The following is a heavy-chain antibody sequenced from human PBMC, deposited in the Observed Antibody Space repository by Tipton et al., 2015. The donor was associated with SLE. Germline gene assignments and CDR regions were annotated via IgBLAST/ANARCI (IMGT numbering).Heavy chain of an antibody. CDR2: IYSGGSST. D-gene: IGHD3-9*01. CDR1: GFTFSSYA. V-gene: IGHV3-23*03. Sequence: SLRLSCAASGFTFSSYAMSWVRHAPGKGLEWVSVIYSGGSSTYYADSVKGRFTISRDNSKNTLYLQMNSLRAEDTAVYYCARGGGLRYFDWLPFGYWGQETLVTVSS. J-gene: IGHJ4*02. CDR3: ARGGGLRYFDWLPFGY.